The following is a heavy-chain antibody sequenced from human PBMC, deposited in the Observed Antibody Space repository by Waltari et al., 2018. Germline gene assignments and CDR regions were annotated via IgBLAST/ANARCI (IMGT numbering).Heavy chain of an antibody. CDR2: INPNSGGT. CDR1: GYTFTGYY. Sequence: QVQLVQSGAEVKKPGASVKVYCKASGYTFTGYYMHWVRQAPGQGLEWMGRINPNSGGTNYAQKFQGRVTMTRDTSISTAYMELSRLRSDDTAVYYCARYYDFWSGHAFDIWGQGTMVTVSS. D-gene: IGHD3-3*01. V-gene: IGHV1-2*06. CDR3: ARYYDFWSGHAFDI. J-gene: IGHJ3*02.